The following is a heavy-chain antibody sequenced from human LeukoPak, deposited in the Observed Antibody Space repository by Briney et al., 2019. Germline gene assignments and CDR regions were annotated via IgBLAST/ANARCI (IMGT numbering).Heavy chain of an antibody. CDR1: GFTFASYA. CDR3: ARVENYGSGGDYFDY. V-gene: IGHV3-53*01. J-gene: IGHJ4*02. Sequence: GGSLRLSCATSGFTFASYAMTWVRQAPGKGLEWVSVIYSGGSTYYADSVKGRFTISRDNSKNTLYLQMNSLRAEDTAVYYCARVENYGSGGDYFDYWGQGTLVTVSS. D-gene: IGHD3-10*01. CDR2: IYSGGST.